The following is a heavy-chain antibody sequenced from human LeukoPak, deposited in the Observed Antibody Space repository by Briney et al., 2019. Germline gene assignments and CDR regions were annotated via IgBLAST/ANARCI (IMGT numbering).Heavy chain of an antibody. D-gene: IGHD2-15*01. J-gene: IGHJ4*02. Sequence: GGSLRLSCAASGFTFSSDSMNWVRQAPGKGLEWISYINRDSGIKYYADSVRGRLTISRDNAKNSLYLQMHSLRAEDTAVYLCVRDNPRCCGVVPANIDDYWGQGTLVTVSS. CDR1: GFTFSSDS. V-gene: IGHV3-48*04. CDR2: INRDSGIK. CDR3: VRDNPRCCGVVPANIDDY.